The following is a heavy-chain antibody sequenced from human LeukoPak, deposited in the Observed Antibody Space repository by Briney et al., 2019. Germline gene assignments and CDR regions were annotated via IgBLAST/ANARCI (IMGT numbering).Heavy chain of an antibody. CDR3: ARHPSRDSSGYYYSDY. D-gene: IGHD3-22*01. J-gene: IGHJ4*02. Sequence: SETLSLTCAVYGGSFSGYYWSWIRQPPGKGLEWIGEINHSGSTNYNPSLKSRVTISVDTSKNQFSLKLSSVTAADTAVYYCARHPSRDSSGYYYSDYWGQGTLVTVSS. CDR2: INHSGST. CDR1: GGSFSGYY. V-gene: IGHV4-34*01.